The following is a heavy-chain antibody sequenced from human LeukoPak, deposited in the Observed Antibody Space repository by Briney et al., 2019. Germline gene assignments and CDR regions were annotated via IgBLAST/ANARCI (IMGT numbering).Heavy chain of an antibody. V-gene: IGHV3-23*01. CDR3: AKPLTVTTFSREIYFDY. J-gene: IGHJ4*02. Sequence: PGGSLRLSCAASGFTFSSYSMNWARQAPGKGLEWVSTISGSGGSTYYADSVKGRFTISRDNSKNTLYLQMNSLRAEDTAVYYCAKPLTVTTFSREIYFDYWGQGTLVTVSS. D-gene: IGHD4-17*01. CDR1: GFTFSSYS. CDR2: ISGSGGST.